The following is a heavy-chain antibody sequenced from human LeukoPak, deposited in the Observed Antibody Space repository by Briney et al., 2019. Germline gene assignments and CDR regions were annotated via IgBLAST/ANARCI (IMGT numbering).Heavy chain of an antibody. V-gene: IGHV3-66*01. Sequence: GGSLRLSCAASGFTVSSNYMSWVRQAPGKGLEWVSVIYSCGSTYYADSVKGRFTISRDNSKNTLYLQMNSLRAEDTAVYYCARDNGGTYYDSSGYLVIPPNFDYWGQGTLVTVSS. CDR3: ARDNGGTYYDSSGYLVIPPNFDY. CDR2: IYSCGST. CDR1: GFTVSSNY. J-gene: IGHJ4*02. D-gene: IGHD3-22*01.